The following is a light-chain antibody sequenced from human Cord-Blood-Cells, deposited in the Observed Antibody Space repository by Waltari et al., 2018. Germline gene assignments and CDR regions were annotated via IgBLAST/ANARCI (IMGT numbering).Light chain of an antibody. Sequence: QSVLTQPPSVSGAPGQRVTIPCTGSSSNIGAGYDVHWYQQLPGTAPKLLLYGNSTRPAGVPDRFSGSKSGTSASLAITGLQAEDEADYYCQSYDSSLSGYVFGTGTKVTVL. CDR3: QSYDSSLSGYV. CDR2: GNS. CDR1: SSNIGAGYD. V-gene: IGLV1-40*01. J-gene: IGLJ1*01.